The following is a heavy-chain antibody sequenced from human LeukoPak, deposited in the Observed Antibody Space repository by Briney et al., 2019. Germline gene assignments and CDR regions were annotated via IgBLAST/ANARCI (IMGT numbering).Heavy chain of an antibody. J-gene: IGHJ6*03. D-gene: IGHD3-3*01. CDR2: MNPKSGNS. CDR1: GYTFTSYD. V-gene: IGHV1-8*01. Sequence: GASVKVSCKASGYTFTSYDINWVRQAPGQGLEWMGWMNPKSGNSDYAQKFQGRLTMTRDTSTNIAYMELSGLRSEDTAVYYCARDIGGRGYDFWSGYYYYYYMDVWGKGTTVTVSS. CDR3: ARDIGGRGYDFWSGYYYYYYMDV.